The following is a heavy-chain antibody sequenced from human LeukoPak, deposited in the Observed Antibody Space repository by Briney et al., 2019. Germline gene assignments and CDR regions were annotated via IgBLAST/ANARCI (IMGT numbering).Heavy chain of an antibody. V-gene: IGHV3-21*01. CDR1: GFTFSSYS. D-gene: IGHD1-26*01. CDR2: ITTSSSFI. CDR3: ARRTLGATMRFDY. Sequence: GGSLRLSCAASGFTFSSYSMNWVRQAPGKGLEWVSSITTSSSFIYYADSVKGRFTISRDNAKNSLYLQMNSLRAEDTAVYYCARRTLGATMRFDYWGQGTLVPVSS. J-gene: IGHJ4*02.